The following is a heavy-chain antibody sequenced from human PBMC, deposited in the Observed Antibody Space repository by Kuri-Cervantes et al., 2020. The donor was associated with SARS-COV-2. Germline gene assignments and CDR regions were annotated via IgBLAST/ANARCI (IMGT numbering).Heavy chain of an antibody. Sequence: GESLKISCAASGFTFSSYAMSWVRQAPGKGLEWVPAISGSGGSTYYADSVKGRFTISRDNPKNTLYLQMNSLRAEDTAVYYCAKGISWFGELNIGVPYYYGMDVWGQGTTVTVSS. CDR2: ISGSGGST. J-gene: IGHJ6*02. V-gene: IGHV3-23*01. CDR3: AKGISWFGELNIGVPYYYGMDV. CDR1: GFTFSSYA. D-gene: IGHD3-10*01.